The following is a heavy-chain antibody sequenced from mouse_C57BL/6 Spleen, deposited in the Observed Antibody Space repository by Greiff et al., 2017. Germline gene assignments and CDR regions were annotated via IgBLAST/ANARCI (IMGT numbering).Heavy chain of an antibody. J-gene: IGHJ2*01. V-gene: IGHV1-52*01. CDR2: IDPSDSET. Sequence: QVQLQQPGAELVRPGSSVKLSCKASGYTFTSYWMHWVKQRPIQGLEWIGNIDPSDSETHYNQKFKDKATLTVDKSSSTAYMQLSSLTSEDSAVYYCARSYGSPYFDYWGQGTTLTVSS. CDR3: ARSYGSPYFDY. D-gene: IGHD2-1*01. CDR1: GYTFTSYW.